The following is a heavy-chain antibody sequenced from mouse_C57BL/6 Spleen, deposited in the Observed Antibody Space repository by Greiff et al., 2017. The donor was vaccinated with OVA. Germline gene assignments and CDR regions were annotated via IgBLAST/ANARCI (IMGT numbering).Heavy chain of an antibody. D-gene: IGHD1-1*01. Sequence: EVQLVESGGGLVKPGGSLKLSCAASGFTFSSYAMSWVRQTPEKRLEWVATISDGGSYTYYPDNVKGRFTISRDNAKNNLYLQMSHLKSEDTAMYYCARVEGSSYYFDYWGQGTTLTVSS. CDR2: ISDGGSYT. CDR3: ARVEGSSYYFDY. V-gene: IGHV5-4*01. J-gene: IGHJ2*01. CDR1: GFTFSSYA.